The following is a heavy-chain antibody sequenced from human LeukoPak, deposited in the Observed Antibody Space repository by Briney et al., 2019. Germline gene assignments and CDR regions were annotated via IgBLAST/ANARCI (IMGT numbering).Heavy chain of an antibody. J-gene: IGHJ4*02. CDR1: GFTFDDYA. CDR2: ISWNSGSI. CDR3: AKDITGDYGTGFDY. Sequence: GGSLRLSCAASGFTFDDYAMHWVRQAPGKGVEGVAGISWNSGSIDYAESVKGRFTISRDKAKNSLYLQMNSLRAEDMALYYCAKDITGDYGTGFDYWGQGTLVTVSS. V-gene: IGHV3-9*03. D-gene: IGHD4-17*01.